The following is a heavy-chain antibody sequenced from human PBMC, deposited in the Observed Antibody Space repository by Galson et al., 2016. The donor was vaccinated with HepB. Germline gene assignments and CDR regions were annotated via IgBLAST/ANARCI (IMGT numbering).Heavy chain of an antibody. CDR3: ARAGLGTKASFDY. J-gene: IGHJ4*02. D-gene: IGHD1/OR15-1a*01. Sequence: SETLSLTCAVSGDSITTTHWWSWVRQSPERGLECIGTVYRGKIYYSPSLEGRVPISVGMSTDLLSLKLTSLTAAETAVYYCARAGLGTKASFDYWGQGTLVTVPS. V-gene: IGHV4-38-2*01. CDR1: GDSITTTHW. CDR2: VYRGKI.